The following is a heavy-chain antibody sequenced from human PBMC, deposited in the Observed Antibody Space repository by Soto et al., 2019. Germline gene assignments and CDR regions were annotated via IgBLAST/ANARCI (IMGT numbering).Heavy chain of an antibody. V-gene: IGHV3-74*01. J-gene: IGHJ4*02. CDR2: INSDGSST. D-gene: IGHD6-19*01. CDR3: ATYTSGPGGFDC. Sequence: EVQLVESGGGLVQPGGSLRLSCAASGFTFSSYWMHWVRQAPGKGLVWVSRINSDGSSTSYAYSVKGRFTISRDNAKNTLDLQMYRLRAEDTAVYYCATYTSGPGGFDCWGQGTLVTVSS. CDR1: GFTFSSYW.